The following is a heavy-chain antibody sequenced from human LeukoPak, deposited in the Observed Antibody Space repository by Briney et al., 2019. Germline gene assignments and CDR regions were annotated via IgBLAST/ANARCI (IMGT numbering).Heavy chain of an antibody. CDR3: EKVGFGESDAFDI. Sequence: ASVKVSCKASGYTFTSYDINWVRQATGQGLEWMGWMNPNSGNTGYAQKFQGRVTMTRNNSISTAYMELSSLRSEDTAVYYCEKVGFGESDAFDIWGQGTMVTVSS. CDR1: GYTFTSYD. J-gene: IGHJ3*02. CDR2: MNPNSGNT. D-gene: IGHD3-10*01. V-gene: IGHV1-8*01.